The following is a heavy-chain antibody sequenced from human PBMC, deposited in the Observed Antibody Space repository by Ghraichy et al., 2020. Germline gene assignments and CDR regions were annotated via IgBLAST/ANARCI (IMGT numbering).Heavy chain of an antibody. CDR3: ARLYGSGDMDV. Sequence: GESLNISCAASGFTFSSYSMNWVRQAPGKGLEWVSSISSSSSYIYYADSVKGRFTISRDNAKNSLYLQMNSLRAEDTAVYYCARLYGSGDMDVWGQGTTVTVSS. CDR2: ISSSSSYI. D-gene: IGHD2-8*02. J-gene: IGHJ6*02. CDR1: GFTFSSYS. V-gene: IGHV3-21*01.